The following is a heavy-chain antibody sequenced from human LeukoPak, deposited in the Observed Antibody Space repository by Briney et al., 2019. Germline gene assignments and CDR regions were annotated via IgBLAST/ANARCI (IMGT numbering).Heavy chain of an antibody. Sequence: KPSETLSLTCTVSGGSISSGDYYWSWIRQPPGKGLEWIGYIYYSGSTYYNPSLKSRVTISVDTSKNQFSLKLSSVTAADTAVYYCARGPGGYCTNGVCQGVYYFDYWGQGTLVTVSS. CDR2: IYYSGST. J-gene: IGHJ4*02. CDR3: ARGPGGYCTNGVCQGVYYFDY. D-gene: IGHD2-8*01. CDR1: GGSISSGDYY. V-gene: IGHV4-30-4*08.